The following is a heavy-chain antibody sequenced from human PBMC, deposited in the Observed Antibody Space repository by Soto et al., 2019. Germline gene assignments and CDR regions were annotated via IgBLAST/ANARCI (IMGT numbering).Heavy chain of an antibody. Sequence: PGGSLLLSCVSSDFTFSIYWMHWVRQAPGKGLVWVSRINSDGSSTSYADSVKGRFTISRDNAKNTLYLQMNSLRAEDTAVYYCARGSRGFDYWGQGTLVTVSS. CDR3: ARGSRGFDY. CDR1: DFTFSIYW. V-gene: IGHV3-74*01. CDR2: INSDGSST. J-gene: IGHJ4*02. D-gene: IGHD1-26*01.